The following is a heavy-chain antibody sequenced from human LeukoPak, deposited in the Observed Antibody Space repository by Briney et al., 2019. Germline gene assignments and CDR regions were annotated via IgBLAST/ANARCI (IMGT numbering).Heavy chain of an antibody. CDR3: SKAGDGYKPYYFDY. V-gene: IGHV3-43*01. Sequence: GGSLRLSCAASGFTFNHYPMHWVRQAPGEALEWVSLIRWDGGTTNYADSVEGRFTISRDNSKSALYLQMNSLRSEDTGFYYCSKAGDGYKPYYFDYWGRGTLVTVSS. D-gene: IGHD5-24*01. CDR2: IRWDGGTT. CDR1: GFTFNHYP. J-gene: IGHJ4*02.